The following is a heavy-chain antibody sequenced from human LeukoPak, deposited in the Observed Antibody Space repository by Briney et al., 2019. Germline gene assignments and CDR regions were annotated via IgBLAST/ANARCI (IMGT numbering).Heavy chain of an antibody. D-gene: IGHD1-26*01. Sequence: PSETLSLTCTVSGGSISSGDYYWSWIRQPPGKGLEWIGYIYYSGSTYYNPSLKSRVTISVDTSKNQFSLKLSSVTAADTAVYYCARGLSGSFPYGYWGQGTLATVSS. CDR2: IYYSGST. V-gene: IGHV4-30-4*01. CDR3: ARGLSGSFPYGY. CDR1: GGSISSGDYY. J-gene: IGHJ4*02.